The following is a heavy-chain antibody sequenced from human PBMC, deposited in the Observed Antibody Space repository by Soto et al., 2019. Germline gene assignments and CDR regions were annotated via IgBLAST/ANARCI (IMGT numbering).Heavy chain of an antibody. J-gene: IGHJ4*02. Sequence: SETLSLTCAVYGGSFSGYYWSWIRQPPGKGLEWIGYIYYSGSTNYNPSLKSRVTISVDTSKNQFSLKLSSVTAADTAVYYCARLPAPRYCSSTSCPSYWGQGTLVTVSS. D-gene: IGHD2-2*01. CDR1: GGSFSGYY. CDR3: ARLPAPRYCSSTSCPSY. V-gene: IGHV4-59*08. CDR2: IYYSGST.